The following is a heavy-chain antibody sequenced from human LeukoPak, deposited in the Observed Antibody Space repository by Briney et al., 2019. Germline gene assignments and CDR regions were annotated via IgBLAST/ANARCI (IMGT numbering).Heavy chain of an antibody. CDR1: GFTFSSYA. J-gene: IGHJ4*02. Sequence: GGSLRLSCAASGFTFSSYAMSWVRQAPGKGLEWVANIKQDGSEKYYVDSVKGRFTISRDNAKNSLYLQMNSLRAEDTAVYYCARGYQPPYDYWGQGTLVTVSS. CDR2: IKQDGSEK. D-gene: IGHD2-2*01. CDR3: ARGYQPPYDY. V-gene: IGHV3-7*01.